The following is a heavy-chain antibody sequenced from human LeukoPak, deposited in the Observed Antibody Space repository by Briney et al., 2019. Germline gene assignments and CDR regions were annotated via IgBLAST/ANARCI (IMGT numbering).Heavy chain of an antibody. V-gene: IGHV3-30*18. CDR1: GFTFSSYG. CDR2: ISNDGSNK. J-gene: IGHJ4*02. D-gene: IGHD5-12*01. CDR3: AKVEIVATIDAGRLVDY. Sequence: PGRSLRLSCAASGFTFSSYGMQWFRQAPDKGLEWVAAISNDGSNKYYADSVKGRFTISRDNSKNTLYLQMNSLRAEDTAVYYCAKVEIVATIDAGRLVDYWGQGTLATVSS.